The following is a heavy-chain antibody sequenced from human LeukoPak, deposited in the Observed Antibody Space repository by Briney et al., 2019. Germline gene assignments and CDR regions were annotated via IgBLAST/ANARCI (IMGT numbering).Heavy chain of an antibody. Sequence: SGGSLRLSCAASGFSLSGYTMNWVRQAPGKGLEWVANIKQDGSDKYYVDSVKGRFTISRDNAKNSLYLQMNSLRAEDTAVYYCAIIPRAAAGPSARSPFHYWGQGTLVTVSS. CDR1: GFSLSGYT. CDR3: AIIPRAAAGPSARSPFHY. D-gene: IGHD6-13*01. CDR2: IKQDGSDK. V-gene: IGHV3-7*01. J-gene: IGHJ4*02.